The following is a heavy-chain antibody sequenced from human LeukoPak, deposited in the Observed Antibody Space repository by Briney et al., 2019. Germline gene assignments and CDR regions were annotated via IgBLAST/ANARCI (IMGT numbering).Heavy chain of an antibody. CDR2: IYTSGST. CDR3: AGIKKSYDILTGYYVDGFDP. Sequence: PSETLSLTCTVSGGSISSYYWSWIRQPAGKGLEWIGRIYTSGSTNYNPSLKSRVTMSVDTSKNQFSLKLSSVTAADTAVYYCAGIKKSYDILTGYYVDGFDPWGQGTLVTVSS. J-gene: IGHJ5*02. V-gene: IGHV4-4*07. D-gene: IGHD3-9*01. CDR1: GGSISSYY.